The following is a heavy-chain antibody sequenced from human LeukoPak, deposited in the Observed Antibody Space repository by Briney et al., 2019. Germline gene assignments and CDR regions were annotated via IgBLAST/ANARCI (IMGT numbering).Heavy chain of an antibody. J-gene: IGHJ4*02. CDR3: AKDIYGGAIDY. CDR1: GFTFDDYA. V-gene: IGHV3-9*01. CDR2: ISWNSGSI. D-gene: IGHD1-26*01. Sequence: GRSLRLSWAASGFTFDDYAMHWVRQAPGKGLEWVSGISWNSGSIGYADSVKGRFTISRDNAKNSLYLQMNSLRAEDTALYYCAKDIYGGAIDYWGQGTLVTVSS.